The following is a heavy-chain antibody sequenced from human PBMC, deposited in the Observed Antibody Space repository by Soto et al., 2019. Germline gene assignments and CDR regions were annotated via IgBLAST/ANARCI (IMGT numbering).Heavy chain of an antibody. D-gene: IGHD6-6*01. V-gene: IGHV1-58*01. CDR1: GFTFTSSA. CDR3: ARDRPYSSSSYFDY. J-gene: IGHJ4*02. Sequence: SVKVSCKASGFTFTSSAVQWVRQARGQRLEWIGWIVVGSGNTNYAQKFQERVTITRDESTSTAYMELSSLRSEDTAVYYCARDRPYSSSSYFDYWGQGTLVTVSS. CDR2: IVVGSGNT.